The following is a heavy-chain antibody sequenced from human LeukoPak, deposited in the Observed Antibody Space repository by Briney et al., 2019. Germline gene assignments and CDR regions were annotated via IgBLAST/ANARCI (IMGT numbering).Heavy chain of an antibody. J-gene: IGHJ4*02. CDR1: GGSISSYY. CDR2: IYYSGST. CDR3: ATISSAVAGNY. D-gene: IGHD6-19*01. V-gene: IGHV4-4*07. Sequence: SETLSLTCTVSGGSISSYYWSWIRQPAGKGLEWIGRIYYSGSTNYNPSLKSRVTISVDTSKNQFSLKLSSVTAADTAVYYCATISSAVAGNYWGQGTLVTVSS.